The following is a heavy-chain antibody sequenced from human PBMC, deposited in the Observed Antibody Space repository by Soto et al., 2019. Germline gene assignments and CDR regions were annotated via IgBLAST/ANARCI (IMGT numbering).Heavy chain of an antibody. V-gene: IGHV4-4*07. J-gene: IGHJ5*02. Sequence: SLTCSVSGGSMSSYYWTWIRQPAGKGLEWIGRVYSSGGTHYNSSLKSRVTISLDTSKNQFSLRLISVTAADTAVYYCARGQRFSDWFDPWGQGTLVTVSS. CDR2: VYSSGGT. CDR3: ARGQRFSDWFDP. D-gene: IGHD3-3*01. CDR1: GGSMSSYY.